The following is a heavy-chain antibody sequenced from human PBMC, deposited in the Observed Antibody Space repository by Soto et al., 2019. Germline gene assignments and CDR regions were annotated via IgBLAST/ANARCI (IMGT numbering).Heavy chain of an antibody. V-gene: IGHV1-2*02. J-gene: IGHJ4*02. Sequence: ASVKVSCKASGYTFTGYFIHWVRQAPRQGLEWVGYINPHSGATKYAPRSQGRVTMTSDTSIRTAYMDLTKLRSDDTAVYYCARGWGTILVPQRWGRGTRVTVYS. D-gene: IGHD3-3*01. CDR1: GYTFTGYF. CDR3: ARGWGTILVPQR. CDR2: INPHSGAT.